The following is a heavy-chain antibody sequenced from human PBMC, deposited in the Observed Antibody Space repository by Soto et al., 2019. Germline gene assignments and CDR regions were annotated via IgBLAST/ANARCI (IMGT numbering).Heavy chain of an antibody. CDR1: GFTFSTYA. V-gene: IGHV3-23*01. Sequence: EVQLLESGGGLVQPGGSLRLSCVASGFTFSTYAMSWVRQAPGKGLEWVSIIGSSGGVTVYADSVKGRFTISRDNSKNTLYLQMNSLTAEDTAVYYCARHFVGGEIDYWGQGTLVTVSS. CDR3: ARHFVGGEIDY. D-gene: IGHD3-10*01. J-gene: IGHJ4*02. CDR2: IGSSGGVT.